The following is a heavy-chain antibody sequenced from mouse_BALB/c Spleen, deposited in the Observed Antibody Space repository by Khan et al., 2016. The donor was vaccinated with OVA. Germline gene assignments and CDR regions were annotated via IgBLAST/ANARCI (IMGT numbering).Heavy chain of an antibody. CDR1: GYTFINYW. V-gene: IGHV1-7*01. CDR3: ARRGLRWDFDY. CDR2: INPSTGYT. D-gene: IGHD1-1*01. J-gene: IGHJ2*01. Sequence: QVQLQQSGAELAKPGASVKMSCKASGYTFINYWILWVKQRPGQGLEWIGYINPSTGYTAYNHNFKDQATLTADNSSSTAYMQLSSLKSEDSAVYYCARRGLRWDFDYWGKGTTLTVSS.